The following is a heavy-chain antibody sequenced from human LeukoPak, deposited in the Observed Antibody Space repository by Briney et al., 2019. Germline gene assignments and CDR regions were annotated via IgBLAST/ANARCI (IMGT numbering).Heavy chain of an antibody. V-gene: IGHV3-73*01. CDR3: TRRGDGYNDAFDI. Sequence: GGSLRLSCAASGFTFSGSAIHWVRQASGKGLEWVGRVRSKANSYATAYAASVKGRVTISRDDSKNKAYLQMNSLKTDDTAVYYCTRRGDGYNDAFDIWGQVTMVAVSS. J-gene: IGHJ3*02. CDR2: VRSKANSYAT. CDR1: GFTFSGSA. D-gene: IGHD5-24*01.